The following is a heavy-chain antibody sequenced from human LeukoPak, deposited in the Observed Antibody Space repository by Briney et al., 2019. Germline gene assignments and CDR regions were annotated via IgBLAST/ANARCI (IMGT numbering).Heavy chain of an antibody. CDR3: AKDPHRGYDSSGYYYD. Sequence: PGGSLRLSCAASGFTFSSYGMSWVRQAPGKGLEWVAAISGSGGSTYYADSVKGRFTISRDNSKNTLYLQMNSLRAEDTAVYYCAKDPHRGYDSSGYYYDWGQGTLVTVSS. CDR1: GFTFSSYG. J-gene: IGHJ4*02. D-gene: IGHD3-22*01. V-gene: IGHV3-23*01. CDR2: ISGSGGST.